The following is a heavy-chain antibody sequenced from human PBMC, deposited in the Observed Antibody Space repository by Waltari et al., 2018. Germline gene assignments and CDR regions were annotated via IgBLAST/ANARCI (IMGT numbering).Heavy chain of an antibody. CDR2: INEDGGEK. J-gene: IGHJ3*02. V-gene: IGHV3-7*01. Sequence: DVQPVESGGGLVQPGGSLRISCEASGFRTDRMDWVRQAPGKGLQWVANINEDGGEKYYLDSVKGRFTISRDNAKKLVYLEMNTLRAEDTATYYCSKRLEIWGRGTMVAVS. CDR3: SKRLEI. CDR1: GFRTDR.